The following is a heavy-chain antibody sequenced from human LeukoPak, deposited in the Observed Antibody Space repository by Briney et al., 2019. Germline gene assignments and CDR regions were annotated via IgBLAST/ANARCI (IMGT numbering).Heavy chain of an antibody. D-gene: IGHD5-12*01. V-gene: IGHV3-7*01. CDR2: IKQDGSEK. J-gene: IGHJ4*02. CDR1: GFTFRNYW. CDR3: ARGGGYAWDY. Sequence: GGSLRLSCTDSGFTFRNYWMTWVRQAPGKGLEWVANIKQDGSEKYYVDSVKGRFTISRDNAKNSLYLQMNSLRADDTAVYYCARGGGYAWDYWGQGTLVTVSS.